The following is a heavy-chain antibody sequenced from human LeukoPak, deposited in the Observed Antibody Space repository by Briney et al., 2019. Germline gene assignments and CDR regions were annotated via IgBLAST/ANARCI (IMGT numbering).Heavy chain of an antibody. Sequence: SETLSLTCTVSGGSISSYYWSWIRQPPGKGLEWIGYIYYSGSTNYNPSLKSRVTISVDTSKNQFSLKLSSVTAADTAVYYCARATYSSSWYYFDYWGQGTLVTVSS. CDR2: IYYSGST. V-gene: IGHV4-59*01. CDR3: ARATYSSSWYYFDY. J-gene: IGHJ4*02. D-gene: IGHD2-2*01. CDR1: GGSISSYY.